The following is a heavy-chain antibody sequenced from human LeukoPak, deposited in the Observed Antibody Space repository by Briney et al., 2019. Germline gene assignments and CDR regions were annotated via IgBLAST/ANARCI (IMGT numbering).Heavy chain of an antibody. V-gene: IGHV4-31*03. J-gene: IGHJ6*02. D-gene: IGHD3-10*01. CDR1: GGSISSGGYY. Sequence: SETLSLTCTVSGGSISSGGYYWSWIRQHPGKGLEWIGSIYYSGNTHYNPSLKSRVTISVDTSKNQFSLKLSSVTAADTAVYYCAASSGSYYGYYGMDVWGQGTTVTVSS. CDR2: IYYSGNT. CDR3: AASSGSYYGYYGMDV.